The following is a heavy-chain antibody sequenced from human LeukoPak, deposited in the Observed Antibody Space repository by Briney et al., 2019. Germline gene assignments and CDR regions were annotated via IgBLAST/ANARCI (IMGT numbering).Heavy chain of an antibody. Sequence: GGSLRLSSAASGFTFSSYAMSWVRQAPGKGLEWVSAISGSGGSTYYADSVKGRFTISRDNSKNTLYLQMNSLRAEDTAVYYCAKIAYVGPIVVVVAASDYWGQGTLVTVSS. CDR3: AKIAYVGPIVVVVAASDY. D-gene: IGHD2-15*01. CDR1: GFTFSSYA. J-gene: IGHJ4*02. CDR2: ISGSGGST. V-gene: IGHV3-23*01.